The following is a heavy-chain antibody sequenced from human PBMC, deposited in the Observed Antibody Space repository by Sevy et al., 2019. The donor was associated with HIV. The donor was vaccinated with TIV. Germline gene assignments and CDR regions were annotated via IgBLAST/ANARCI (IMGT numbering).Heavy chain of an antibody. D-gene: IGHD3-10*02. CDR3: AREGCSKPHDY. V-gene: IGHV3-23*01. J-gene: IGHJ4*02. Sequence: GGSLRLSCVASGFNFNIYSFSWVRQTLGKGLEWVSTLSFGCGKINYADSVQGRFTISRDDSKNTLYLEMNSLRVEDTAIYYCAREGCSKPHDYWGQGTLVTVSS. CDR1: GFNFNIYS. CDR2: LSFGCGKI.